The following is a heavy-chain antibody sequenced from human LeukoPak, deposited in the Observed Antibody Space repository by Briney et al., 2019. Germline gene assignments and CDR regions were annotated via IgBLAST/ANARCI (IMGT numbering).Heavy chain of an antibody. CDR1: RDTFTRYY. CDR3: ASRCTNDICYKGYYMDV. CDR2: INPNSGAT. Sequence: GASVKVSCKASRDTFTRYYMHWVGQAPGQGLEWMGWINPNSGATHYAQKFQGRVTRTRATSISAVNMELSRLRSDDTAVYYCASRCTNDICYKGYYMDVWGKGTTVTVSS. J-gene: IGHJ6*03. D-gene: IGHD2-8*01. V-gene: IGHV1-2*02.